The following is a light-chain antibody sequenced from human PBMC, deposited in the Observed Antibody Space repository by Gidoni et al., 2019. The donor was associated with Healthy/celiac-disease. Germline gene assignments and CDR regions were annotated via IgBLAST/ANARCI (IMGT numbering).Light chain of an antibody. Sequence: SYVLTQPPPVSVAPGKTARITCGGNNSGSKSVHWYQQKPGLAPVLVGYDASARPSGIPERFSGSNSGNPATLTISRVEAGDEADYYCQVWDSSSDHLVVFGGGTKLTVL. CDR3: QVWDSSSDHLVV. CDR1: NSGSKS. V-gene: IGLV3-21*03. J-gene: IGLJ2*01. CDR2: DAS.